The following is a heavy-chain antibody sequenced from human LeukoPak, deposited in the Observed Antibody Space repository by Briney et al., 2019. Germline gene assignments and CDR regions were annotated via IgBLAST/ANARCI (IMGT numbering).Heavy chain of an antibody. CDR1: GFTFSSYA. Sequence: PGGSLRLSCAASGFTFSSYALSWVRQAPGKGLEWVSVISGSGGSTYYADSVKGRFTISRDNSKNTLYLQMNSRGAEDTAVYYCAKFGHWGYYFEYWGQGTLVTVSS. CDR2: ISGSGGST. CDR3: AKFGHWGYYFEY. D-gene: IGHD7-27*01. V-gene: IGHV3-23*01. J-gene: IGHJ4*02.